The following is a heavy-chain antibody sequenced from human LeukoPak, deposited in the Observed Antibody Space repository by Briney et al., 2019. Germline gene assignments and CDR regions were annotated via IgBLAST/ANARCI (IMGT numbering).Heavy chain of an antibody. CDR1: GCSISSYY. CDR2: IYYSGST. J-gene: IGHJ4*02. Sequence: SETLSLTCTVSGCSISSYYCSWIRQPPGKGLEWIGYIYYSGSTNYNPSLKSRVTISVDTSKNQFSLKLSSVTAADTALYYCAAGIAAAGSDYWGQGNLVTVSS. D-gene: IGHD6-13*01. CDR3: AAGIAAAGSDY. V-gene: IGHV4-59*01.